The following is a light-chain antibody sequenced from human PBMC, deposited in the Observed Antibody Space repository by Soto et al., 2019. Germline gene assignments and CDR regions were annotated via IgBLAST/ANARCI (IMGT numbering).Light chain of an antibody. Sequence: QSALTQPRSVSGSPGQSVTISCTGTSSDVGGYSYVSWYQQHPGKDPKLMIYDVSKRPSGVPDRFSGSKSGNTASLTISGLQAEDEADYYCCSSAGSYSYVFGTGTKLTVL. CDR1: SSDVGGYSY. J-gene: IGLJ1*01. CDR3: CSSAGSYSYV. V-gene: IGLV2-11*01. CDR2: DVS.